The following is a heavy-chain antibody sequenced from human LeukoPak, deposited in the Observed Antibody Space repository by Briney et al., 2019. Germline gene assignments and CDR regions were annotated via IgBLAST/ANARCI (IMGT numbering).Heavy chain of an antibody. CDR1: GFIFSSYE. D-gene: IGHD4/OR15-4a*01. Sequence: GGSLRLSCAASGFIFSSYEMNWVRQGPGQGLEWVSYISSSGSTMDYADSVKGRFTISRDNAKNSLYLQMSSLRAEDTALYYCARDRGSTMVRSFDIWGQGTVVTVSS. J-gene: IGHJ3*02. CDR2: ISSSGSTM. V-gene: IGHV3-48*03. CDR3: ARDRGSTMVRSFDI.